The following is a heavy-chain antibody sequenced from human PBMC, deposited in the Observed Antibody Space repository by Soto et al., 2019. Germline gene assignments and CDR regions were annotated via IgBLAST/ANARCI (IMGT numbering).Heavy chain of an antibody. CDR2: FNPILSFS. D-gene: IGHD3-10*01. CDR3: ATSFGSGSRAFDY. Sequence: QVQLVQSGAEVKKPGSSVKVSCKASGDTFNFYTINWVRQAPGLGLEWMGRFNPILSFSNSALKFQGRVTVTADKSTSTAYMVLSSLSSEDTAIYYCATSFGSGSRAFDYWGQGALVTVSS. V-gene: IGHV1-69*02. CDR1: GDTFNFYT. J-gene: IGHJ4*02.